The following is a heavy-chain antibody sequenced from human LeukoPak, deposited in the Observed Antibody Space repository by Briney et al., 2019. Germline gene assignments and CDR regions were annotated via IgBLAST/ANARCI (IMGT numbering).Heavy chain of an antibody. CDR2: ISAYNGHA. V-gene: IGHV1-18*01. CDR3: AREAYTTGADY. Sequence: ASVKVSCKASGYTFTSYGVSWVRQAPGQGLEWMGWISAYNGHANYVQRLQGRVTLTTDTSTTTAYMELRSLTSDDTAVYYCAREAYTTGADYWGQGTLVTVSS. CDR1: GYTFTSYG. J-gene: IGHJ4*02. D-gene: IGHD3-16*01.